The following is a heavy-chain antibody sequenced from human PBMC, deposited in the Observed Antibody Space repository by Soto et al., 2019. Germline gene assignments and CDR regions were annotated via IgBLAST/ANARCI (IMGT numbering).Heavy chain of an antibody. CDR3: AKDHEGRGPFDY. V-gene: IGHV3-23*01. CDR1: AFTFSSYA. CDR2: ISGGGGST. Sequence: EVQLLESGGGLVQPGGSLRLSCAASAFTFSSYAMSWVRQAPGKGLEWVSAISGGGGSTYYADSVKGRFTISRDNSKNTLYLRMNSLRAEDTAVYYCAKDHEGRGPFDYWGQGTLVTVSS. D-gene: IGHD5-12*01. J-gene: IGHJ4*02.